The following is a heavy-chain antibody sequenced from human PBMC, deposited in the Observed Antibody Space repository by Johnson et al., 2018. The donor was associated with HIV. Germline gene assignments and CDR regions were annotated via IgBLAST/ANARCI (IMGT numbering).Heavy chain of an antibody. CDR1: GFTFDDYA. CDR2: INWNSGSR. J-gene: IGHJ3*02. Sequence: VQLVESGGNLVQPGRSLRLSCAASGFTFDDYAMHWVRQAPGKGPEWVSGINWNSGSRGYADSVKGRFTISRDNAKSSLYLQMNSLRDEDTAVYYCGRESTGAGTAFDIWGQGTMVTVSS. CDR3: GRESTGAGTAFDI. D-gene: IGHD2-8*02. V-gene: IGHV3-9*01.